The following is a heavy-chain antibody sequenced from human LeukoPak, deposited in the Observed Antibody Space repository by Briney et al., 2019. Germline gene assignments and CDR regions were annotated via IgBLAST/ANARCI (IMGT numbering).Heavy chain of an antibody. Sequence: GGSLRLSCAASGFTFDDYGMSWVRQAPGKGLEWVSGINWNGGSTGYADSVKGRFTISRDNAKNSLYLQMNSLRSEDTAVYYCARDRGYCSGGSCYLGDWFDPWGQGTLVTVSS. CDR2: INWNGGST. CDR1: GFTFDDYG. J-gene: IGHJ5*02. V-gene: IGHV3-20*04. CDR3: ARDRGYCSGGSCYLGDWFDP. D-gene: IGHD2-15*01.